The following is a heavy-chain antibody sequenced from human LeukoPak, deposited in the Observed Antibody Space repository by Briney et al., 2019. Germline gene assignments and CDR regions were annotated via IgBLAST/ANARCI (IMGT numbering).Heavy chain of an antibody. CDR2: ISSSSSYI. CDR1: GFTFSSYS. V-gene: IGHV3-21*01. J-gene: IGHJ5*02. Sequence: PGGSLRLSCAASGFTFSSYSMNWVRQAPGKGLEWVSSISSSSSYIYYADSVKGRFTISRDNAKNSLYLQMNSLRAEDTAVYYCARAGDSSGYYFANWLDPWGQGTLVTVSS. D-gene: IGHD3-22*01. CDR3: ARAGDSSGYYFANWLDP.